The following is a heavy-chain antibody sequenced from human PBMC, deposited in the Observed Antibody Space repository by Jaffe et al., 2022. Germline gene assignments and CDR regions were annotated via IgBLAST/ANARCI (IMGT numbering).Heavy chain of an antibody. D-gene: IGHD3-10*01. J-gene: IGHJ1*01. CDR2: ISWDGGST. CDR3: AKEGGSYNSYAEYFQH. Sequence: EVQLVESGGVVVQPGGSLRLSCAASGFTFDDYAMHWVRQAPGKGLEWVSLISWDGGSTYYADSVKGRFTISRDNSKNSLYLQMNSLRAEDTALYYCAKEGGSYNSYAEYFQHWGQGTLVTVSS. CDR1: GFTFDDYA. V-gene: IGHV3-43D*04.